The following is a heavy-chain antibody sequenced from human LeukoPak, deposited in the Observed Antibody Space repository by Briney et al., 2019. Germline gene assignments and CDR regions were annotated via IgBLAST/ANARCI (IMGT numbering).Heavy chain of an antibody. Sequence: ASVKVSCKASGYTFTSYDINWVREATGQGLEGMGWMNPNRGNTGYAQKFQGRVTMTRNTSISTAYVELSSLRCEDTSVYYCERMHGGVAWGLLWFGEKRWFHPWGQGTLVTVSS. CDR1: GYTFTSYD. J-gene: IGHJ5*02. D-gene: IGHD3-10*01. V-gene: IGHV1-8*01. CDR2: MNPNRGNT. CDR3: ERMHGGVAWGLLWFGEKRWFHP.